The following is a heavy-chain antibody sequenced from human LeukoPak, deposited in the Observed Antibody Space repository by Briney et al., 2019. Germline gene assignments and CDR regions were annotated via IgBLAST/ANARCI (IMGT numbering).Heavy chain of an antibody. Sequence: GASVEVSCKASGGTFSSYAISWVRQAPGQGLEWMGRIIPIFGTANYAQKFQGRVTITTDESTSTAYMELSSLRSEDTAVYYCARGACSGGSCRDYWGQGTLVTVSS. J-gene: IGHJ4*02. CDR3: ARGACSGGSCRDY. CDR1: GGTFSSYA. V-gene: IGHV1-69*05. CDR2: IIPIFGTA. D-gene: IGHD2-15*01.